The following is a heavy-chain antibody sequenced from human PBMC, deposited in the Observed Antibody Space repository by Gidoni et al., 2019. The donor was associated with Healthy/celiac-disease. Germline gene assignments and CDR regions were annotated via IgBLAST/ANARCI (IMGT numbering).Heavy chain of an antibody. CDR2: INHSGST. D-gene: IGHD3-9*01. V-gene: IGHV4-34*01. J-gene: IGHJ1*01. Sequence: QVQLQQWGAGLLKPSETLSLTCAVYGGSFSGYYWSWIRQPPGKGLEWIGEINHSGSTNYNPSLKSRVTISVDTSKNQFSLKLSSVTAADTAVYYCARARMYYDILTGYRRPEYFQHWGQGTLVTVSS. CDR3: ARARMYYDILTGYRRPEYFQH. CDR1: GGSFSGYY.